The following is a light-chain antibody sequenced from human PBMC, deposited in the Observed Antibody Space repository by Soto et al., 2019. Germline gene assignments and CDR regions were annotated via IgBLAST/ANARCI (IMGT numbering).Light chain of an antibody. CDR2: GAS. V-gene: IGKV3-15*01. CDR3: QQYESWPPLFT. Sequence: EIVMTQSPATVSVSPGERATLYCRASQSVGNNLAWYQQKPGQAPSLFIFGASVMATGVPDRFSGSGSGTEFTLSISNLQSEDSAVYYCQQYESWPPLFTFGQGTKVDIK. CDR1: QSVGNN. J-gene: IGKJ2*01.